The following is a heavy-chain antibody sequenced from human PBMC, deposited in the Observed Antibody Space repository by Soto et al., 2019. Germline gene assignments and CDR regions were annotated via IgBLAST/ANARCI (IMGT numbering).Heavy chain of an antibody. Sequence: SVKVSCKASGGTFSSYAISWVRQAPGQGLEWMGGIIPIFGTANYAQKFQGRVTITADESTSTAYMELSSLRSEDTAVYYCARDIVATIKGGNWFDPWGQGTLVTVSS. V-gene: IGHV1-69*13. J-gene: IGHJ5*02. CDR1: GGTFSSYA. CDR2: IIPIFGTA. D-gene: IGHD5-12*01. CDR3: ARDIVATIKGGNWFDP.